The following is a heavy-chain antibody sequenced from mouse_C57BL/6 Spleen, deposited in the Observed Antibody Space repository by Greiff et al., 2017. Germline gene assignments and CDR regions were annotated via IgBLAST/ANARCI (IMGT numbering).Heavy chain of an antibody. Sequence: QVQLQQSGPELVKPGASVKISCTASGYAFSSSWMNWVKQRPGKGLEWIGRIYPGDGDTNYNGKFKGKATLTADNSSSTAYMQLSSLTSEDSAVYFCARGGDYAWFAYWGQGTLVTVSA. CDR2: IYPGDGDT. V-gene: IGHV1-82*01. J-gene: IGHJ3*01. D-gene: IGHD2-4*01. CDR3: ARGGDYAWFAY. CDR1: GYAFSSSW.